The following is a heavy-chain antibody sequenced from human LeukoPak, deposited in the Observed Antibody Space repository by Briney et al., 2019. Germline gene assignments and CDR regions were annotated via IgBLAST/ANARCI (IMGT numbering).Heavy chain of an antibody. CDR3: ARVRVLRFLEWLLIY. J-gene: IGHJ4*02. D-gene: IGHD3-3*01. Sequence: ASVKVSCKASGYTFTGYHMHWVRQAPGQGLEWMGWINPNSGGTNYAQKFQGRVTMTRDTSISTAYMELSRLRSDDTAVYYCARVRVLRFLEWLLIYWGQGTLVTVSS. CDR2: INPNSGGT. V-gene: IGHV1-2*02. CDR1: GYTFTGYH.